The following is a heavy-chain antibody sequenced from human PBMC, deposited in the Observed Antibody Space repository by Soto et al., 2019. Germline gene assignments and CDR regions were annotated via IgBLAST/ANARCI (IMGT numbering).Heavy chain of an antibody. Sequence: QVQLVQSGAEVKKPGASVKVSCKASGYTFTSYYMHWVRQAPGQGLEWMGIINPSGGSTSYAQKVHGRGTMTRETSTSKVYMELSSLRSEDTAADYCARDYDSSGYPRYYFDYWGQGTLVTVSS. CDR1: GYTFTSYY. D-gene: IGHD3-22*01. CDR2: INPSGGST. CDR3: ARDYDSSGYPRYYFDY. J-gene: IGHJ4*02. V-gene: IGHV1-46*03.